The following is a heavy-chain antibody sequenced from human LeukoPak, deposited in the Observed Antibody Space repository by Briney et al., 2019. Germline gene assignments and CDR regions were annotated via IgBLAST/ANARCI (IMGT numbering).Heavy chain of an antibody. CDR3: ARAEPYYYDSSGYYPDY. V-gene: IGHV3-21*03. CDR2: ISSSSSYI. J-gene: IGHJ4*02. D-gene: IGHD3-22*01. CDR1: GFTFSSYS. Sequence: GGSLRLSCAASGFTFSSYSMNWVRQAPGKGLEWVSSISSSSSYIYYADSVKGRFTISRDNANNSLYLQMNSLRAEDTAVYYCARAEPYYYDSSGYYPDYWGQGTLVTVSS.